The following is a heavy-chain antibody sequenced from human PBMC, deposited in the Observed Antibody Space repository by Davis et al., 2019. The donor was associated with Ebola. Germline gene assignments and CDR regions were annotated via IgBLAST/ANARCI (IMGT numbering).Heavy chain of an antibody. V-gene: IGHV3-7*03. CDR1: GFSFNDYW. Sequence: GESLKISCAASGFSFNDYWMSWVRQAPGKGPEWVANIKQDGGETYYVESVKGRFTISRDNAKNSLYLQMNSLRPDDTAFYYCVRTGSSRDNYYAMDVWGRGTLVT. J-gene: IGHJ6*02. CDR3: VRTGSSRDNYYAMDV. CDR2: IKQDGGET. D-gene: IGHD2-21*02.